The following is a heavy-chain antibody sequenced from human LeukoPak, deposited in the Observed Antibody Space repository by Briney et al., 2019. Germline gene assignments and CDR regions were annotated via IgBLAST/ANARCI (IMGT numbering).Heavy chain of an antibody. V-gene: IGHV3-21*04. CDR1: GFTLSSYN. CDR3: AKDREGGL. CDR2: ISWRSSDI. J-gene: IGHJ4*02. Sequence: GGSLRLSCVASGFTLSSYNMKWVRQAPGKRLEWVSSISWRSSDIEYADSVKGRFTISRDNSKNTLYLQMNSLRAEDTAMYYCAKDREGGLWGQGTLVTVSS. D-gene: IGHD3-16*01.